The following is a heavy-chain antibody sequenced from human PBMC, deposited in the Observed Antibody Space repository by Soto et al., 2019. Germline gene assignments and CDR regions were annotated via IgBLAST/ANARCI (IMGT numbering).Heavy chain of an antibody. CDR3: AKDAVSRDGVWLAHD. Sequence: LRLSCYASGLSFSDYAMIWVRQAPGKGLEWVSGLYGSGGGIHYADSVKGRFTISRDNYANSVYLQMNSLRVEDTAVYYCAKDAVSRDGVWLAHDWGQGTVVTVSS. CDR2: LYGSGGGI. V-gene: IGHV3-23*01. CDR1: GLSFSDYA. J-gene: IGHJ1*01. D-gene: IGHD5-12*01.